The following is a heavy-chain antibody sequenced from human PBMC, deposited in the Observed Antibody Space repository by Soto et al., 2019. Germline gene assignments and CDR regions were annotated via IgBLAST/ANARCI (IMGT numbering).Heavy chain of an antibody. J-gene: IGHJ4*02. V-gene: IGHV1-58*01. CDR1: GLTINSSA. CDR3: ARDYTSSYHYDSTNYGYFDF. D-gene: IGHD3-22*01. Sequence: SVKVTCKTPGLTINSSAVHWVQQAKRHRLQWIGWIDVGSANANYAHMLQERVTISRDMSTSTAYMELSSLRSEDTAVYYCARDYTSSYHYDSTNYGYFDFWGLGTLVTVSS. CDR2: IDVGSANA.